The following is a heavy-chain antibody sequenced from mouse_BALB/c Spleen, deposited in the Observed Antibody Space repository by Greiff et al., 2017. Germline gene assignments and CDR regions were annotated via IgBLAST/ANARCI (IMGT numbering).Heavy chain of an antibody. V-gene: IGHV1-67*01. D-gene: IGHD2-3*01. CDR3: AGYDGYGAMDY. Sequence: QVQLQQSGPELVRPGVSVKISCKGSSYTFTDYAMHWVKQSHAKSLEWIGVISTYYGNTNYNQKFKGKATMTVDKSSSTAYMELARLTSEDSAVYYCAGYDGYGAMDYWGQGTSVTVSS. J-gene: IGHJ4*01. CDR2: ISTYYGNT. CDR1: SYTFTDYA.